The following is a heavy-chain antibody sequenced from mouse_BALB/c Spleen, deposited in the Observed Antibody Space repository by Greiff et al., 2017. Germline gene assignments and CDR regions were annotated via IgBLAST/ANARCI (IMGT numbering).Heavy chain of an antibody. CDR2: ISSGRSYT. CDR3: ARRYRDAMDY. V-gene: IGHV5-6*01. CDR1: GFTFSSYG. D-gene: IGHD2-12*01. Sequence: EVQLVESGGDLVKPGGSLKLSCAASGFTFSSYGMSWVRQTPDKRLEWVATISSGRSYTYYPDSVKGRFTISRDNAKNTLYLQMSSLKSEDTAMYYCARRYRDAMDYWGQGTSVTVSS. J-gene: IGHJ4*01.